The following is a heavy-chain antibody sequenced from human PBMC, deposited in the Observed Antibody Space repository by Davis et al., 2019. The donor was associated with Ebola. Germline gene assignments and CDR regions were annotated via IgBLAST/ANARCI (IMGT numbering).Heavy chain of an antibody. V-gene: IGHV4-39*01. D-gene: IGHD6-19*01. CDR1: GGSFSSSTYY. CDR3: ARGFGWPGYSSGWYPGYYFDY. Sequence: MPGGSLRLSCTVSGGSFSSSTYYWGWIRQPPGRGLEWIGSISYSGTTHYNPSLKSRVTMSVGTSKNQFSLKLSSVTAADTAVYYCARGFGWPGYSSGWYPGYYFDYWGQGTLVTVSS. CDR2: ISYSGTT. J-gene: IGHJ4*02.